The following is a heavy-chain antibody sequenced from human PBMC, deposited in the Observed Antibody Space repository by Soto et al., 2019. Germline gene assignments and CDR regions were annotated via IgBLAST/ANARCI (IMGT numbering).Heavy chain of an antibody. CDR1: GFTFSSYA. D-gene: IGHD3-10*01. J-gene: IGHJ3*02. CDR2: ISSNGGST. CDR3: VKGDRAGYYGLLGGFDI. V-gene: IGHV3-64D*06. Sequence: EVQLVESGGGLVQPGGSLRLSCSASGFTFSSYAMHWVRQAPGKGLEYVSAISSNGGSTYYADSVKGRFTISRDNSKKTLYLQMSSLRAEDTAVYYCVKGDRAGYYGLLGGFDIWGQGTMVTVSS.